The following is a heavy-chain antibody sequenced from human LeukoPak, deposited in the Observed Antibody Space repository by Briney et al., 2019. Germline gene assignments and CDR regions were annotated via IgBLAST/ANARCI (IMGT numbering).Heavy chain of an antibody. D-gene: IGHD3-22*01. CDR2: ISGSGGST. Sequence: GGSLRLSCAASGFTFSSYAMSWVRQAPGKGLEWVSAISGSGGSTYYADSVEGRFTISRDNSKNTLYLQMNSLRAEDTAVYYCAQAPHYYDSSGYYLRWGQGTLVTVSS. V-gene: IGHV3-23*01. J-gene: IGHJ4*02. CDR3: AQAPHYYDSSGYYLR. CDR1: GFTFSSYA.